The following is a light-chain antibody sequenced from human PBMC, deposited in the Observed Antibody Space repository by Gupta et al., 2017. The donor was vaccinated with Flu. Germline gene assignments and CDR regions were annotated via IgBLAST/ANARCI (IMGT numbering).Light chain of an antibody. Sequence: IQMTQSPSTLSASVGDRVTITCRASQSISSWLAWYQQKPGKAPKILIYKSSTVENGVTSRFSGRGYGTEFTLTINSLQPDDFATYYGQQYDAHRTFGQGTKVEVK. J-gene: IGKJ1*01. CDR1: QSISSW. CDR3: QQYDAHRT. CDR2: KSS. V-gene: IGKV1-5*03.